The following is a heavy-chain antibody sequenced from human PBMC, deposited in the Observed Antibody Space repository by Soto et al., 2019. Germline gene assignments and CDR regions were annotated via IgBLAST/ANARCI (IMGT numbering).Heavy chain of an antibody. CDR2: IYYSGST. V-gene: IGHV4-59*08. Sequence: SETLSLTCTVSCGSISSYYWSWIRQPPGKGLEWIGYIYYSGSTNYNPSLKSRVTISVDTSKNQFSLKLSSVTAADTAVYYCARMLGVDSGYDSGYFDYWGQGTLVTVSS. CDR3: ARMLGVDSGYDSGYFDY. D-gene: IGHD5-12*01. J-gene: IGHJ4*02. CDR1: CGSISSYY.